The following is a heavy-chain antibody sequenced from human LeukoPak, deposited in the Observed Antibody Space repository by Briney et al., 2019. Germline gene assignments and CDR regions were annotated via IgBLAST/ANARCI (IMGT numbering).Heavy chain of an antibody. CDR3: AKDRTTMVRGVIIGSAFDI. J-gene: IGHJ3*02. CDR1: GFTFSSYG. CDR2: IRYDGSNK. Sequence: GGSLRLSCAASGFTFSSYGMHWVRQAPGKGLEWVAFIRYDGSNKYYADSVKGRFTISRDNSKNTLHLQMNSLRAEDTAAYYCAKDRTTMVRGVIIGSAFDIWGQGTMVTVSS. D-gene: IGHD3-10*01. V-gene: IGHV3-30*02.